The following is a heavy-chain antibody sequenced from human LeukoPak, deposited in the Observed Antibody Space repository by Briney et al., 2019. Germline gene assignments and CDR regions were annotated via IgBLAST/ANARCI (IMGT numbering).Heavy chain of an antibody. CDR2: ISAYNGNT. CDR1: GYTFTSYG. Sequence: ASVKVSCKASGYTFTSYGISWVRQAPGQGLEWMGWISAYNGNTNYAQKLQGRVTMTTDTSTSTAYMELRSLRSDDTAVYYCARDLGQWLAGPWGFFDYWGQGTLVTVSS. CDR3: ARDLGQWLAGPWGFFDY. V-gene: IGHV1-18*01. J-gene: IGHJ4*02. D-gene: IGHD6-19*01.